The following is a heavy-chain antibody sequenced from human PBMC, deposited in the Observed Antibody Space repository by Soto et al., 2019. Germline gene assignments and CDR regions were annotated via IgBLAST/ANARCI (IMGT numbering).Heavy chain of an antibody. J-gene: IGHJ6*02. D-gene: IGHD3-10*01. CDR2: INPNSGGT. V-gene: IGHV1-2*02. CDR3: ARDRVRRLAIRDPRGGMDV. Sequence: GASVKVSCKASGYTFTGYYMHWVRQAPGQGLEWMGWINPNSGGTNYAQKFQGRVTMTRDTSISTAYMELSRLRSDDTAVYYCARDRVRRLAIRDPRGGMDVWGQGTTVTVSS. CDR1: GYTFTGYY.